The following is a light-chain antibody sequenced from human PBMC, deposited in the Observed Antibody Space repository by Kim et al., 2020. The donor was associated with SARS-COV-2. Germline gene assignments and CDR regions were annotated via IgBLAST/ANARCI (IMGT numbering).Light chain of an antibody. J-gene: IGKJ4*01. Sequence: DIEVTQSPATLSVSPGERATLSCRASQSVNINLAWHQQKAGQAPRLLIYDASTRATGVPARFSGSGSGTEFTLAISSLQSEDSAVYYCQQYDSWPLTFGGGTKLEI. V-gene: IGKV3-15*01. CDR1: QSVNIN. CDR3: QQYDSWPLT. CDR2: DAS.